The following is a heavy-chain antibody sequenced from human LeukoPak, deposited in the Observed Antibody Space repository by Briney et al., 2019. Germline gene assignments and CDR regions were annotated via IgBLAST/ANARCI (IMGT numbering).Heavy chain of an antibody. CDR3: PVVPAAAPGY. J-gene: IGHJ4*02. D-gene: IGHD2-2*01. V-gene: IGHV3-30*02. CDR2: IRYDGSNK. Sequence: GGSLRLPCAASGFTFSSYGMHWVRQAPGKGLEWVAFIRYDGSNKYYADSVKGRFTISRDNSKNTLYLQMNSLRAEDTAVYYCPVVPAAAPGYWGQGTLVTVSS. CDR1: GFTFSSYG.